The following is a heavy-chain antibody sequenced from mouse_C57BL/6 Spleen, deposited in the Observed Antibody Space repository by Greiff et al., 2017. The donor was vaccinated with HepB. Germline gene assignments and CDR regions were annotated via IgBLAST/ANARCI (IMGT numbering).Heavy chain of an antibody. Sequence: EVKLEESGGGLVKPGGSLKLSCAASGFTFSSYAMSWVRQTPEKRLEWVATISDGGSYTYYPDNVKGRFTISRDNAKNNLYLQMSHLKSEDTAMYYCARDDYYGNPFAYWGQGTLVTVSA. CDR3: ARDDYYGNPFAY. D-gene: IGHD2-1*01. V-gene: IGHV5-4*01. J-gene: IGHJ3*01. CDR2: ISDGGSYT. CDR1: GFTFSSYA.